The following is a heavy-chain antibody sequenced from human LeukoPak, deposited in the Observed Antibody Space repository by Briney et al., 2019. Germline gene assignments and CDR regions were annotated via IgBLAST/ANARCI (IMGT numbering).Heavy chain of an antibody. V-gene: IGHV5-51*01. CDR3: ARLHSNYEVYFDY. CDR1: GYSFTSYW. CDR2: TYPGDSDT. D-gene: IGHD4-11*01. J-gene: IGHJ4*02. Sequence: GESLKISCKGSGYSFTSYWIGWVRQMPGKGLEWMGITYPGDSDTRYSPSFQGQVTISADKSISTAYLQWSSLKASDTAMYYRARLHSNYEVYFDYWGQGTLVTVSS.